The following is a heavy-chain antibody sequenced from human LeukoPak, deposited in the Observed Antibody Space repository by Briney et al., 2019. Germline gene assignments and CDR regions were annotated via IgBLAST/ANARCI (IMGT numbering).Heavy chain of an antibody. CDR1: GGSFSGYY. J-gene: IGHJ4*02. CDR3: ARTNAITMIVVAESYYFDY. Sequence: KPSETLSLTCAVYGGSFSGYYWSWMRQPPGKGLEGRGEINQSASTNYNPSLKSRVIISVDTSKNQFSLQLSSVAAADTAVYYCARTNAITMIVVAESYYFDYWGQGTLVTVSS. D-gene: IGHD3-22*01. CDR2: INQSAST. V-gene: IGHV4-34*01.